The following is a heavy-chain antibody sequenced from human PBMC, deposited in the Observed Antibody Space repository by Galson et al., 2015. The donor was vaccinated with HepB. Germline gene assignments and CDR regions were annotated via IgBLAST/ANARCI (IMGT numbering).Heavy chain of an antibody. CDR2: XSAXXGNX. Sequence: SCKASGYTFTXXGXXXXXXXXXXGLRWMXXXSAXXGNXXXAQKLXXRVTMTTDTSTSTAYMELRSLRSDDTAVYYCARAIYGDYSRDYYYYMDVWGKGTTVTVSS. CDR3: ARAIYGDYSRDYYYYMDV. V-gene: IGHV1-18*01. J-gene: IGHJ6*03. D-gene: IGHD4-17*01. CDR1: GYTFTXXG.